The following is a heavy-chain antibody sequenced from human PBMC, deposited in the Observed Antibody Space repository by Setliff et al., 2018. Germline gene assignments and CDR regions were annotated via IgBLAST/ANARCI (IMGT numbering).Heavy chain of an antibody. D-gene: IGHD3-10*01. J-gene: IGHJ5*02. V-gene: IGHV4-39*02. CDR1: GGSIRSSTDY. CDR3: AGYQSSGSNYKVVNWFDP. Sequence: SETLSLTCTVSGGSIRSSTDYWGWIRQPPGKGLEWIGTIYYSGLTYYTPSLRSRATISVDTSKNRFSLQLSSVTAADTAVYYCAGYQSSGSNYKVVNWFDPWGQGTLVTVSS. CDR2: IYYSGLT.